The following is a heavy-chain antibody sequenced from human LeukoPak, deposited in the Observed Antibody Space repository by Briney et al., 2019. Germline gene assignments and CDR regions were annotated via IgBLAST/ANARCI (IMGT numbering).Heavy chain of an antibody. CDR1: GFTFSSYS. J-gene: IGHJ4*02. V-gene: IGHV3-21*01. CDR3: ARDRGNYGSGSYLDY. CDR2: ISSSSSYI. Sequence: PGGSQRLSCAASGFTFSSYSMNWVRQAPGKGLEWVSSISSSSSYIYYADSVKGRFTISRDNAKNSLYLQMNSLRAEDTAVYYCARDRGNYGSGSYLDYWGQGTPVTVSS. D-gene: IGHD3-10*01.